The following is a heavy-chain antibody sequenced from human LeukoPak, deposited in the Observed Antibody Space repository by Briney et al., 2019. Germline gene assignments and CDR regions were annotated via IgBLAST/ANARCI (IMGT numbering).Heavy chain of an antibody. CDR2: IIPIFGIA. CDR1: RGTLSSYA. Sequence: SVKVSCKASRGTLSSYAISWVRQAPGQGLEWMGRIIPIFGIANYAQKFQGRVTITADKSTSTAYMELSSLRSEDTAVYYCARATYSGSYYLPDYWGQGTLVTVSS. CDR3: ARATYSGSYYLPDY. J-gene: IGHJ4*02. D-gene: IGHD1-26*01. V-gene: IGHV1-69*04.